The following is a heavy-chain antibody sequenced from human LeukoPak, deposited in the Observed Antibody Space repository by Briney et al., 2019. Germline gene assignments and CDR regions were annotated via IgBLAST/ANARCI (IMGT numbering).Heavy chain of an antibody. D-gene: IGHD1-26*01. CDR3: ARTRIVGPPSRGVYNWFDP. CDR2: INPSGGST. J-gene: IGHJ5*02. CDR1: GYTFTSYY. V-gene: IGHV1-46*01. Sequence: GASAKVSCKASGYTFTSYYMHWVRQAPGQGLEWMGIINPSGGSTSYAQKFQGRVTMTRDTSTSTVYMELSSLRSEDTAVYYCARTRIVGPPSRGVYNWFDPWGQGTLVTVSS.